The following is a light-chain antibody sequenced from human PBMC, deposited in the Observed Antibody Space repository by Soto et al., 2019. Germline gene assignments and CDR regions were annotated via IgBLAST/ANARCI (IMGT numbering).Light chain of an antibody. CDR3: ASYALGINGV. CDR1: SSDVGYYNY. V-gene: IGLV2-8*01. Sequence: QSALTQPPSASGSPGQSVTISCTGTSSDVGYYNYVSWYQQHPGKAPKLIIYEVNKRPSGVPDRFSGSKSGNTASLTVSGLQAEDEAEYYCASYALGINGVFGGGTKVTVL. CDR2: EVN. J-gene: IGLJ2*01.